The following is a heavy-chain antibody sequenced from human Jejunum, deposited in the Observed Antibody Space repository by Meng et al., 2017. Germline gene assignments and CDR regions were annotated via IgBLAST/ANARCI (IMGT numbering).Heavy chain of an antibody. CDR1: GFTFRSYA. Sequence: GESLKISCVGSGFTFRSYAMTWVRQAPGKGLEWVSVLDKSGGSADYADSVKGRFTISRDNSKNTLFLQMNSLRAEDTAVYYCAKGATAMVTLRGLDVWGQGTTVTVSS. J-gene: IGHJ6*02. V-gene: IGHV3-23*01. CDR2: LDKSGGSA. D-gene: IGHD5-18*01. CDR3: AKGATAMVTLRGLDV.